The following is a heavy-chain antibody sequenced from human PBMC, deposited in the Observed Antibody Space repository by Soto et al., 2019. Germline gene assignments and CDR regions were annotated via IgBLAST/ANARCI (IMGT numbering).Heavy chain of an antibody. Sequence: PSETPALTCTVSSGSISSRGYYWRWTCQPPGKGLEWIGSIYYSGSTYYNPSLKSRVTISVDTSKNQFSLKLSSVTAADTAVYYCARLTAARQRYYYYYGMDVWGKWTTVS. V-gene: IGHV4-39*01. CDR3: ARLTAARQRYYYYYGMDV. CDR1: SGSISSRGYY. CDR2: IYYSGST. J-gene: IGHJ6*04. D-gene: IGHD6-6*01.